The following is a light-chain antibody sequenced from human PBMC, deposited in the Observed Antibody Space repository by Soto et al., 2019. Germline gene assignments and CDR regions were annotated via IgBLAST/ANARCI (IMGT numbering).Light chain of an antibody. CDR3: SSFTTTSTYV. CDR1: SSDVGGYNY. CDR2: EVN. J-gene: IGLJ1*01. V-gene: IGLV2-14*01. Sequence: QSALTQPASVSGSPGQSITISCTGTSSDVGGYNYVSWYQKHPGKAPKLMIYEVNNRPSGVSNRFSGSKSGNTASLTISGLQAEDEADYYCSSFTTTSTYVFGPGTKLTVL.